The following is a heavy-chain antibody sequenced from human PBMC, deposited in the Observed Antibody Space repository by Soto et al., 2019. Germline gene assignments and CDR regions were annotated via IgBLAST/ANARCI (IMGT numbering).Heavy chain of an antibody. CDR1: GFTFSSYG. CDR2: ISGSGGRT. CDR3: AIILGGDCSGGGCYSNAGY. D-gene: IGHD2-15*01. Sequence: GGSLRLSCAASGFTFSSYGMTWVRQAPGKGLEWVSGISGSGGRTYYADSVKGRFTISRDNSKNTLYLEMNSLGAEDTAVYYCAIILGGDCSGGGCYSNAGYWGQGTLVTVSS. J-gene: IGHJ4*01. V-gene: IGHV3-23*01.